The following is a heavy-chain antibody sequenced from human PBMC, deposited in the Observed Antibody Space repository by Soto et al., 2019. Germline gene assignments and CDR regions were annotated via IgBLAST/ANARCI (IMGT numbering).Heavy chain of an antibody. Sequence: PGGSLRLSCAASGFTLSTYAMHWVRQAPGKGLEYVSAISSSGGSTYYADSVKGRFTISRDNSKNTLYLQMGSLRAEDMAVYYCARDEGDLYCYYMDVWGKGTTVTVSS. CDR2: ISSSGGST. CDR3: ARDEGDLYCYYMDV. J-gene: IGHJ6*03. V-gene: IGHV3-64*02. D-gene: IGHD2-21*02. CDR1: GFTLSTYA.